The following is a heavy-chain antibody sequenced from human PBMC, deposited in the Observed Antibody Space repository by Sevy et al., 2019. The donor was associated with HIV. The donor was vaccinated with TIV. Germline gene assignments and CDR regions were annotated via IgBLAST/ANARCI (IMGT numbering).Heavy chain of an antibody. J-gene: IGHJ4*02. D-gene: IGHD3-22*01. CDR1: GFTFSSYA. V-gene: IGHV3-30-3*01. CDR3: ARDPTRMIVVVITHFDY. CDR2: ISYDGSNK. Sequence: GGSLRLSCAASGFTFSSYAMHWVRQAPGKGLEWVAVISYDGSNKYYADSVKGRFTISRDNSKNTLYLQMNSLRAEDTAVYYCARDPTRMIVVVITHFDYWGQGTLVTVS.